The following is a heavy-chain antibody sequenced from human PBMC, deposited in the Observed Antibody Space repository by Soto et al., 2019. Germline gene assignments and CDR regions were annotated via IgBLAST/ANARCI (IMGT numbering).Heavy chain of an antibody. D-gene: IGHD5-18*01. V-gene: IGHV4-34*01. CDR1: GGSFSGYY. Sequence: SETLSLTCAVYGGSFSGYYWSWIRQPPGKGLEWIGEINHSGSTNYNPSLKSRVTISVDTSKNQFSLKLSSVTAADTAVYYCAGAPGYSYGYPFDYWGQGTLVTVSS. CDR2: INHSGST. CDR3: AGAPGYSYGYPFDY. J-gene: IGHJ4*02.